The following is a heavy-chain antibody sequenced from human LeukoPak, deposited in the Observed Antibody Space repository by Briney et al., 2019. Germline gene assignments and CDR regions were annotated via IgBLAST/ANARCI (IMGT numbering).Heavy chain of an antibody. CDR3: ASGDNDPLFDY. V-gene: IGHV4-59*06. Sequence: PGGSLRLSCAASGFTFSSYWMSWIRQHPGKGLEWIGSVYYSGSTNYSPSLQGRVIISLDTSRNQSSLKLSSVTAADTAVYYCASGDNDPLFDYWGQGALVTVSS. CDR1: GFTFSSYW. CDR2: VYYSGST. D-gene: IGHD1-1*01. J-gene: IGHJ4*02.